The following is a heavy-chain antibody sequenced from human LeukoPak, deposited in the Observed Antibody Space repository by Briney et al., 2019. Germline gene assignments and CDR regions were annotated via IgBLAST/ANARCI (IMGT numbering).Heavy chain of an antibody. V-gene: IGHV4-59*01. J-gene: IGHJ4*02. Sequence: SETLSLTCTVSGASINTYYWSWVRQPPGKGLEWIGYIYYSGTTSYNPSLKTRVTISIDTSKNQFSLKLSSVTAADTAVYYCARVLRPMASQYYFDYWGQGTLVTVSS. CDR3: ARVLRPMASQYYFDY. CDR1: GASINTYY. D-gene: IGHD3-10*01. CDR2: IYYSGTT.